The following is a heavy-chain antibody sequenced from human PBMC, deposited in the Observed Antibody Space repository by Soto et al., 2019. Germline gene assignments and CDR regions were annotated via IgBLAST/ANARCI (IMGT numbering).Heavy chain of an antibody. J-gene: IGHJ6*02. Sequence: QVQLVQSGAEVKKPGSSVKVSCKASGGTFSSYAISWVRQAPGQGLEWMGGIIPIFGTANYAQKFQGRVTLTAAESTRTAYMELSSLRSEATAVYYCARDEHYGDYDEYGMDVWGRGTTVTVSS. CDR3: ARDEHYGDYDEYGMDV. V-gene: IGHV1-69*12. CDR2: IIPIFGTA. CDR1: GGTFSSYA. D-gene: IGHD4-17*01.